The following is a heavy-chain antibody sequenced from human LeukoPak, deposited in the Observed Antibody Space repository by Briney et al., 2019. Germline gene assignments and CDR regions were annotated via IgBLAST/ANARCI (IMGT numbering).Heavy chain of an antibody. Sequence: PSETLSLTCAVYGGSFSGYYWSWIRQPPGKGLERIGEINHSGSTNYNPSLKSRVTISVDTSKNQFSLKLSSVTAADTAVYYCARVSTTVIYYYYYMDVWGKGTTVTVSS. V-gene: IGHV4-34*01. CDR1: GGSFSGYY. D-gene: IGHD4-17*01. CDR3: ARVSTTVIYYYYYMDV. CDR2: INHSGST. J-gene: IGHJ6*03.